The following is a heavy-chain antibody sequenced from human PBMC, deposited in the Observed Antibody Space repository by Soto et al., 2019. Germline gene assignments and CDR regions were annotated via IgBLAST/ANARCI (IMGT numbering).Heavy chain of an antibody. CDR3: AGGEVGSAVHYYYGMDV. CDR1: GGSISSGNYY. J-gene: IGHJ6*02. D-gene: IGHD6-19*01. V-gene: IGHV4-30-4*01. CDR2: IYNSGST. Sequence: PSETLSLTCTVSGGSISSGNYYWSWIRQPPGKGLEWIGYIYNSGSTYNTPSLKSRVPISVDTSKNQFSLKLSSVTGADVVVYYCAGGEVGSAVHYYYGMDVWGQGTTVTVSS.